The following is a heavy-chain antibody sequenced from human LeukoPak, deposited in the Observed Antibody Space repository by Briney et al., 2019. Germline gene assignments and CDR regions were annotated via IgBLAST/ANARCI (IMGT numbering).Heavy chain of an antibody. CDR3: ARDGYSAHDGL. CDR2: IYSDNT. V-gene: IGHV3-53*01. Sequence: GALRLSCTVSGFTVSSNSMSWVRQAPGKGLEWVSFIYSDNTHYSDSVKGRFTISRDNSKNTLYLQMNSLRAEDTAVYYCARDGYSAHDGLWGQGTLVTVSS. CDR1: GFTVSSNS. J-gene: IGHJ4*02. D-gene: IGHD5-12*01.